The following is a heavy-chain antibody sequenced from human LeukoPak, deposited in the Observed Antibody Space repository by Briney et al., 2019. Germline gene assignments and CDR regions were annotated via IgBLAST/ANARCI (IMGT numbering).Heavy chain of an antibody. V-gene: IGHV3-23*01. J-gene: IGHJ4*02. CDR3: AKDRMVYDILTALVDY. CDR1: GFTFSSYA. CDR2: ISGSGGST. D-gene: IGHD3-9*01. Sequence: GGSLRLSCAASGFTFSSYAMSWVRQAPGKGLEWASAISGSGGSTYYADSVKGRFTISRDNSKNTLYLQMNSLRAEDTAVYYCAKDRMVYDILTALVDYWGQGTLVTVSS.